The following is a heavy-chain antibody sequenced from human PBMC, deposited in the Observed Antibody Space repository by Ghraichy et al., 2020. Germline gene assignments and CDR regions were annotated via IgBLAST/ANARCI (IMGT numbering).Heavy chain of an antibody. CDR2: ISYDGSNK. Sequence: GGSLRLSCAASGFTFSSYAMHLVRQAPGKGLEWVAVISYDGSNKYYADSVKGRFTISRDNSKNTLYLQMNSLRAEDTAMDYCARDHEDYGGDYGMDVWGQGTTVTDSS. V-gene: IGHV3-30*04. CDR1: GFTFSSYA. J-gene: IGHJ6*02. D-gene: IGHD4-17*01. CDR3: ARDHEDYGGDYGMDV.